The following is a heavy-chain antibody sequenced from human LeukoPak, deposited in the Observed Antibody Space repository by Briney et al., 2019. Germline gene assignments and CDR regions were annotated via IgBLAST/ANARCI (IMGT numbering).Heavy chain of an antibody. CDR1: GFTFRNFG. Sequence: GGSLGLSCVASGFTFRNFGMHWVRQAPGKGLEWVAAIWYDGSYKFYADSVKGRFTISSDTSKNTLYLQMNSLRAEDTAVYYCARDLSPVVRASPMGYWGQGTLVTVSS. D-gene: IGHD3-10*01. CDR2: IWYDGSYK. J-gene: IGHJ4*02. CDR3: ARDLSPVVRASPMGY. V-gene: IGHV3-33*01.